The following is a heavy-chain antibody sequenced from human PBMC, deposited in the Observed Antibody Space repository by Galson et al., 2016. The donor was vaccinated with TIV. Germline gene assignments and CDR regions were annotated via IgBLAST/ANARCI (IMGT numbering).Heavy chain of an antibody. CDR1: GYTFTSFD. J-gene: IGHJ4*02. CDR2: KSPSNGNT. D-gene: IGHD3-22*01. V-gene: IGHV1-8*01. CDR3: ARGHYYDSSGYSFDF. Sequence: SVKVSCKASGYTFTSFDISWIRQAPGQGLEWMGWKSPSNGNTGYAQKFRGRITMTRHPSTTTVYMELSGLTSEDTAVYYCARGHYYDSSGYSFDFWGQGTLVTVSS.